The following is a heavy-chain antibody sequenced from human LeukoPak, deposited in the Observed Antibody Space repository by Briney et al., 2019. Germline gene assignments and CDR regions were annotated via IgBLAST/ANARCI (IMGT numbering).Heavy chain of an antibody. V-gene: IGHV1-24*01. CDR1: GYTLTKLS. D-gene: IGHD1-26*01. Sequence: ASVKVSCKVSGYTLTKLSMHWVRQAPGKGLEWVGGFDPEDGETIYAQKFQGRVTMTEDTSTDTAYMELSSLRSEDTAVYYCAHREGKYVPYGMDVWGQGTTVTVSS. CDR3: AHREGKYVPYGMDV. CDR2: FDPEDGET. J-gene: IGHJ6*02.